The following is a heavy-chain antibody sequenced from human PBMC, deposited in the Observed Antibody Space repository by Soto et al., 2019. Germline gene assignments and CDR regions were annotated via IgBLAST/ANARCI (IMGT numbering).Heavy chain of an antibody. CDR3: AGDEGITMVRGYNWFDP. CDR2: IIPIFGTA. D-gene: IGHD3-10*01. J-gene: IGHJ5*02. CDR1: GGTFSSYA. V-gene: IGHV1-69*12. Sequence: QVQLVQSGAEVKKPGSSVKVSCKASGGTFSSYAISWVRQAPGQGLEWMGGIIPIFGTANYAQKFQGRVTITADESTSTAYMDLSSLRSEDTSAYYCAGDEGITMVRGYNWFDPWGQGTLVTVSS.